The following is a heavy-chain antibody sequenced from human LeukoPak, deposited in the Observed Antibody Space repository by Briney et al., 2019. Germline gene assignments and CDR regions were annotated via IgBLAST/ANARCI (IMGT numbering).Heavy chain of an antibody. V-gene: IGHV3-53*01. CDR2: IYSGGNT. J-gene: IGHJ4*02. Sequence: GGSLRLSCAASGFTVSSNYMSWVRQAPGKGLEWVSVIYSGGNTYYADSVKGRFTISRDNSKNTLYLQMNSLRAEDTAVYYCARGVANYYDSSGYRNWGQGTLVTVSS. CDR1: GFTVSSNY. CDR3: ARGVANYYDSSGYRN. D-gene: IGHD3-22*01.